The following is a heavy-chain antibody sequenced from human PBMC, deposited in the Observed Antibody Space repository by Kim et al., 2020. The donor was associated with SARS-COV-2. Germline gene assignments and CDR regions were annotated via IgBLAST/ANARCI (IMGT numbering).Heavy chain of an antibody. CDR3: AKDLYGSSWYQA. J-gene: IGHJ5*02. Sequence: GGSLRLSCAASGFTFSSYGMHWVRQAPGKGLEWVAVISYDGSNKYYADSVKGRFTISRDNSKNTLYLQMNSLRAEDTAVYYCAKDLYGSSWYQAWGQGTL. V-gene: IGHV3-30*18. CDR2: ISYDGSNK. D-gene: IGHD6-13*01. CDR1: GFTFSSYG.